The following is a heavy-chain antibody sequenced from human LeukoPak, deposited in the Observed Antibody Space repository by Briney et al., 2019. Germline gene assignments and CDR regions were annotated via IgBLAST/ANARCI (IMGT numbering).Heavy chain of an antibody. J-gene: IGHJ2*01. CDR1: GGSISSSDYY. Sequence: SETLSLTCTVSGGSISSSDYYWGWIRQPPGKGLEWIGSIYYGGSTYYNPSLKSRVTISVDTSMNQFSLKLSSVTAADTAVYYCARHHYNYGYFVDLWGRGTLVTVSS. D-gene: IGHD5-18*01. CDR2: IYYGGST. CDR3: ARHHYNYGYFVDL. V-gene: IGHV4-39*01.